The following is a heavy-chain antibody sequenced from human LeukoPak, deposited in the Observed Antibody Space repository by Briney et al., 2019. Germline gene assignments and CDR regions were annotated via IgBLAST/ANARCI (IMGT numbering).Heavy chain of an antibody. V-gene: IGHV3-23*01. CDR1: GFTFSSYA. CDR3: ARKPTYYDILTGYSPEYTLDY. J-gene: IGHJ4*02. D-gene: IGHD3-9*01. CDR2: ISGSGGST. Sequence: GGSLRLSCAASGFTFSSYAMSWVRQAPGKGLEWVSAISGSGGSTYYADSVEGRFTISRDNSKNTLYLQMNSLRAEDTAVYYCARKPTYYDILTGYSPEYTLDYWGQGTLVTVSS.